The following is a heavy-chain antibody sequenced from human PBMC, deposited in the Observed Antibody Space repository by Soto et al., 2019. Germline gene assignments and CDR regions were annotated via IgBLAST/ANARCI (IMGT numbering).Heavy chain of an antibody. CDR3: AIVRVADSSLDH. V-gene: IGHV3-30*02. CDR2: ISYDGSDI. Sequence: GGSLRLSCVVSGFIFSNYGMHWVRQAPGKGLEWVAFISYDGSDILYGDSVKGRFTISRDNSKSTLFLHMNRPTAEDTAIYFCAIVRVADSSLDHWGQGTLVTVPQ. J-gene: IGHJ4*02. D-gene: IGHD3-10*02. CDR1: GFIFSNYG.